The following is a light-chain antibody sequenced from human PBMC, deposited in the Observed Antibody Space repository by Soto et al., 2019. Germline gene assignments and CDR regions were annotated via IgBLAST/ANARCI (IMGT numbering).Light chain of an antibody. V-gene: IGKV1-39*01. J-gene: IGKJ1*01. CDR3: QQSYSTPRT. CDR2: AAS. Sequence: DIQMTQSPSSLSASVGGRVTITCRAIQSISNDLNWYQQKPGKAPKLLMYAASSLQSGVPSRFSGSGSGTDFTLTISSLQPEDFATYYYQQSYSTPRTFGQGTKVEIK. CDR1: QSISND.